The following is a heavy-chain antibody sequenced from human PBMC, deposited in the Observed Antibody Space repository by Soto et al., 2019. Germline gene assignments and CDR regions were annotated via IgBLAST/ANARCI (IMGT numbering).Heavy chain of an antibody. V-gene: IGHV4-30-2*01. D-gene: IGHD3-16*02. CDR1: GGSISSGGYS. J-gene: IGHJ4*02. CDR3: TREAVGGTYRFDS. CDR2: IYQSGST. Sequence: SETLSLTCAVSGGSISSGGYSWSWIRQPPGKGLEWIGYIYQSGSTYYNPSLKSRVTISVDRSRNQFSLKLSSVTAADTAVYYCTREAVGGTYRFDSWGQGALVTVSS.